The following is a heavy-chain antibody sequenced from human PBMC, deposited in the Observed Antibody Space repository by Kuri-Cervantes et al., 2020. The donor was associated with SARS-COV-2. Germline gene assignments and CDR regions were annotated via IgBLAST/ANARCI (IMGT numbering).Heavy chain of an antibody. CDR1: GGSISSYY. J-gene: IGHJ6*02. CDR3: VRMIYYDGRGGVAMDV. Sequence: GSLRLSCTVSGGSISSYYWSWIRQPPGKGLEWIGYIYYSGSTNYNPSLKSRVTISVDTSKNQFSLKLSSVTAADTAVYYCVRMIYYDGRGGVAMDVWGQGTTVTVSS. V-gene: IGHV4-59*01. D-gene: IGHD3-16*01. CDR2: IYYSGST.